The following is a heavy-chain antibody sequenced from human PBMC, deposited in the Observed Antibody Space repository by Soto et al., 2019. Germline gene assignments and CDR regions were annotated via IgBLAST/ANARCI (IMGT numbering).Heavy chain of an antibody. CDR1: GGSISNSSW. J-gene: IGHJ6*02. CDR3: ARSYSSSARDYYSYGMDV. Sequence: QVQLQESGPGLVKPSGTLSLTCAVSGGSISNSSWWSWVRQSPGKGLEWIGKIYHRGSTNYSPSLRSRVTMSIDKSKNQFSLKLTSVTAADTAVYYCARSYSSSARDYYSYGMDVWGQGTTVTVSS. D-gene: IGHD6-6*01. CDR2: IYHRGST. V-gene: IGHV4-4*02.